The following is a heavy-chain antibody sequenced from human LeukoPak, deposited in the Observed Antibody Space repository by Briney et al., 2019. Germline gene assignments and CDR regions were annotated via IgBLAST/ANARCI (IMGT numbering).Heavy chain of an antibody. V-gene: IGHV1-18*01. J-gene: IGHJ6*03. CDR1: GYTFTSYG. Sequence: ASVKVSCXASGYTFTSYGISWVRQAPGQGLEWMGWISAYNGNTNYAQKLQGRVTMTTDTSTSTAYMELRSLRSDDTAVYYCARVAYRSGWWGTSNRYYYYYMDVWGKGTTVTVSS. CDR3: ARVAYRSGWWGTSNRYYYYYMDV. CDR2: ISAYNGNT. D-gene: IGHD6-19*01.